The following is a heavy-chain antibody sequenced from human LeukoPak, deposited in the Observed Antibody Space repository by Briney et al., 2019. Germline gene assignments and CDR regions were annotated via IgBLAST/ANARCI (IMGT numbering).Heavy chain of an antibody. Sequence: PGGSLRLSCAASGFTFSSYSMNWVRQAPGKGLGWVSSISSTSRSSYIFYAESVKGRFTISRDNTKNSLFLQMNSLVAEDTAVYYCARGYIDNLGYSPRSSFDSWGQGSLVTVSS. CDR2: ISSTSRSSYI. CDR1: GFTFSSYS. J-gene: IGHJ4*02. V-gene: IGHV3-21*01. D-gene: IGHD3-22*01. CDR3: ARGYIDNLGYSPRSSFDS.